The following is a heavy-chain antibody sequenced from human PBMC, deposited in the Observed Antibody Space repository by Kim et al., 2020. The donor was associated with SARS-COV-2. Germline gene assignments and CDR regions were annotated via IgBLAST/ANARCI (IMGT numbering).Heavy chain of an antibody. CDR2: ST. CDR3: ARSDNDFALDI. Sequence: STNYTPSLKSRVTISVDTSKNQFSLKLSSVTAADTAVYYCARSDNDFALDIWGQGAMLTVSS. D-gene: IGHD5-12*01. J-gene: IGHJ3*02. V-gene: IGHV4-59*01.